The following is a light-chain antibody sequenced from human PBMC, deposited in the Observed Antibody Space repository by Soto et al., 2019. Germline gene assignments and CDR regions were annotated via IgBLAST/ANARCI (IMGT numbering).Light chain of an antibody. CDR1: SSNVGGYNY. CDR3: TSYTTSSPYLV. Sequence: QSVLTQPASVSGSPGQSITISCIATSSNVGGYNYVSWYQHHPGKAPKLMIYDVTNRPSGVSNRFSGSKSGNTASLTISGLQAEDEADYYCTSYTTSSPYLVFGGGTKLTVL. J-gene: IGLJ3*02. CDR2: DVT. V-gene: IGLV2-14*03.